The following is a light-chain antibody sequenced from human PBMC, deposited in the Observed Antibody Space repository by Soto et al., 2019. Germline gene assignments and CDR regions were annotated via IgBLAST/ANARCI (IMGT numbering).Light chain of an antibody. CDR1: SSDVGGYNY. Sequence: QSALTQPASESGSPGQSITISCTGTSSDVGGYNYVSWYQQHPGKAPKLMIYDVSNRPSGVSNRFSGSKSGNTASLTISGLQAEDEADYYCSSYTSSSTPLFGGGTKLTVL. CDR3: SSYTSSSTPL. CDR2: DVS. J-gene: IGLJ2*01. V-gene: IGLV2-14*01.